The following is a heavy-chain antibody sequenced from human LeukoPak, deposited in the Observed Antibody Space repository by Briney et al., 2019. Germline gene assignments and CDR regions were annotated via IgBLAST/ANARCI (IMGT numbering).Heavy chain of an antibody. D-gene: IGHD3-3*01. J-gene: IGHJ6*03. CDR2: IRSKAYGGTT. Sequence: PGGSLRLSCTASGFTFGDYAMSWFRQAPGKGLEWVGFIRSKAYGGTTEYAASVKGRFTISRDDSKSIAYLQMNSLKTEDTAVYYCTRVHPHNGITIFGVVIGQYYYYYMDVWGKGTTVTVSS. V-gene: IGHV3-49*03. CDR3: TRVHPHNGITIFGVVIGQYYYYYMDV. CDR1: GFTFGDYA.